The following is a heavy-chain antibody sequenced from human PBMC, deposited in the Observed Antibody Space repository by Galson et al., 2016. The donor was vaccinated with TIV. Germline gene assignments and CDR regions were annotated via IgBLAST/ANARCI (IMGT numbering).Heavy chain of an antibody. CDR1: GYTFTTFG. Sequence: SVKVSCKASGYTFTTFGLTWVRQAPGHGLEWMGWISTYTGDTHYAQNLQGRVTMATDTSTSTAYMEMRSLRSDDTAVYYCARAAGHSASGSYPGYWGQGTLVTVSA. CDR3: ARAAGHSASGSYPGY. J-gene: IGHJ4*02. V-gene: IGHV1-18*01. D-gene: IGHD3-10*01. CDR2: ISTYTGDT.